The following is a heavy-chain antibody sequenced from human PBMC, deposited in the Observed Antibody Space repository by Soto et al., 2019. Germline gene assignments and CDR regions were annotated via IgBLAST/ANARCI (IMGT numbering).Heavy chain of an antibody. D-gene: IGHD1-26*01. CDR2: IYYSGST. CDR3: ATSKGGVSNGPTTY. CDR1: GGSISSGGYY. Sequence: SETLSLTCAVSGGSISSGGYYWSWIRQPPGKGLEWIGYIYYSGSTNYNASLKSRVTISVDTSKNQFSLKLSSVTAADTAVYYCATSKGGVSNGPTTYWGQGTLVTVSS. J-gene: IGHJ4*02. V-gene: IGHV4-61*08.